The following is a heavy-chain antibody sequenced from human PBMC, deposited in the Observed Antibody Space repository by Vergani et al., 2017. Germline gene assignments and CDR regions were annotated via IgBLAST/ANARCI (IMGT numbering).Heavy chain of an antibody. D-gene: IGHD4-17*01. V-gene: IGHV3-73*02. J-gene: IGHJ4*02. Sequence: VQLVESGGGLVQPGGSLKLSCAASGFTFSGSAMHWVRQASGKGLEWVGRIRSKANSYATAYAASVKGRFTISRDDSKNTAYLQMNSLKTEDTAVYYCTRGETTVTTPLVGYWGQGTLVTVSS. CDR3: TRGETTVTTPLVGY. CDR1: GFTFSGSA. CDR2: IRSKANSYAT.